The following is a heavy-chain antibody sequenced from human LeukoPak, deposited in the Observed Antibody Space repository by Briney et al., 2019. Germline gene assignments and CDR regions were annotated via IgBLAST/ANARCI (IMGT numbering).Heavy chain of an antibody. V-gene: IGHV4-34*01. CDR1: GGSFSGYY. Sequence: SETLSLTCAVYGGSFSGYYWSWIRQPPGKGLEWIGEINHSGSTNYNPSLKSRVTMSVDKSKNQFSLKLSSVTAADTAVYYCARVSAATGTWGQGTLVTVSS. D-gene: IGHD1-1*01. J-gene: IGHJ5*02. CDR3: ARVSAATGT. CDR2: INHSGST.